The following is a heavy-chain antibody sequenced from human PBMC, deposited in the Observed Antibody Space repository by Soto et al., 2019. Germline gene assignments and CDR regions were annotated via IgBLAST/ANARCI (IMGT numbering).Heavy chain of an antibody. Sequence: ASVKVSCKASGGTFSSYAISWVRQATGKGLEWMGGIIPIFGTANYAQKFQGRVSMTRDTSTSTVYMELSSLRSEDTAVYFCARRSYESSGYNAFDYWGQGTLVTVSS. CDR2: IIPIFGTA. CDR1: GGTFSSYA. J-gene: IGHJ4*02. D-gene: IGHD3-22*01. V-gene: IGHV1-69*06. CDR3: ARRSYESSGYNAFDY.